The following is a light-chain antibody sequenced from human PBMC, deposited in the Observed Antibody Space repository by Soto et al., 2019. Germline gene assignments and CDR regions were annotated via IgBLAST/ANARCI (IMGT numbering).Light chain of an antibody. CDR1: NSDVGDYNY. J-gene: IGLJ2*01. CDR3: SSYTSSSTLV. Sequence: QSGLTQPASVSGSPGQSITISCTGTNSDVGDYNYVSWYRQHPGQAPELMIYDVFNRPSGVSNRFSGSKSGNTASLTISGVQVDDEADYYCSSYTSSSTLVFGGGTKLTVL. CDR2: DVF. V-gene: IGLV2-14*01.